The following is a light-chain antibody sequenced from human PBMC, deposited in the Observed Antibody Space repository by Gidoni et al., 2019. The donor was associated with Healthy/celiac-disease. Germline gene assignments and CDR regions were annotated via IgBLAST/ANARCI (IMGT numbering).Light chain of an antibody. V-gene: IGKV4-1*01. J-gene: IGKJ4*01. CDR1: QSVLYSSNNKNY. Sequence: DIGMTQSPDALAGSLGERATINCKSSQSVLYSSNNKNYLAWYQQKPGQPPKLLIYWASTRESGVPDRFCGSGSGTDFTLPISSLQAEDVAVYYCQQYYSTPLTFGGXTKVEIK. CDR2: WAS. CDR3: QQYYSTPLT.